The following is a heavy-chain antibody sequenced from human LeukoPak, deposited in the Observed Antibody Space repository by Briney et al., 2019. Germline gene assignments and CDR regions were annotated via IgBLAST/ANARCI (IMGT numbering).Heavy chain of an antibody. Sequence: PSETLSLTCAVYGESFSGYYWSWIRQPPGKGLEWIGEINHSGSTNYNPSLKSRVTISVDTSKNQFSLKLSSVTAADTAVYYCARVRSFGVVITRYYFDYWGQGTLVTVSS. D-gene: IGHD3-3*01. CDR3: ARVRSFGVVITRYYFDY. CDR2: INHSGST. CDR1: GESFSGYY. V-gene: IGHV4-34*01. J-gene: IGHJ4*02.